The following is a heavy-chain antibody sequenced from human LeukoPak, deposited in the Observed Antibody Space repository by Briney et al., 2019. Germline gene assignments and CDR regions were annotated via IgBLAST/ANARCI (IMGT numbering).Heavy chain of an antibody. Sequence: SETLSLTCAVYGGSFSGYYWSWIRQPPGKGLEWIGEINHSGSTNYNPSLKSRVTISVDTSKNQFSLKLSSVTAADTAVYYCARVGRVPPYGMDVWGQGPTVTVPS. CDR1: GGSFSGYY. CDR3: ARVGRVPPYGMDV. J-gene: IGHJ6*02. D-gene: IGHD2-15*01. CDR2: INHSGST. V-gene: IGHV4-34*01.